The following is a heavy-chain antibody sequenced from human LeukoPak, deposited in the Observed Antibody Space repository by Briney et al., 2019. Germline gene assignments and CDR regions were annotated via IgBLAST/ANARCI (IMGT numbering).Heavy chain of an antibody. CDR3: VRDHDWAFDY. V-gene: IGHV3-48*01. D-gene: IGHD3-9*01. Sequence: GGSLRLSCTASGFTLRDFSMNWVRQAPGKGLELVSHNSPRSDIISYADSVKGRFTISRDNAKNSLYLQMNSLRAEDMAVYYCVRDHDWAFDYWGQGTLVPVSS. CDR1: GFTLRDFS. J-gene: IGHJ4*02. CDR2: NSPRSDII.